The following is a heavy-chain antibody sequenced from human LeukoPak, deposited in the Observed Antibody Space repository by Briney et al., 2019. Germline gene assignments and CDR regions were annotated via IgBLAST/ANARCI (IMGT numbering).Heavy chain of an antibody. CDR3: AREKGTIIVASGPTWFAP. CDR1: GGSITTYY. CDR2: VYSTGRT. Sequence: PSGTLSLTCTVSGGSITTYYWSWIRQPAGKGLEWIGRVYSTGRTNYNPSLKSRVSMSVDTSKNQFSLELTSVTAADTAVYYCAREKGTIIVASGPTWFAPWGQGTLVIVSS. V-gene: IGHV4-4*07. D-gene: IGHD3-16*02. J-gene: IGHJ5*02.